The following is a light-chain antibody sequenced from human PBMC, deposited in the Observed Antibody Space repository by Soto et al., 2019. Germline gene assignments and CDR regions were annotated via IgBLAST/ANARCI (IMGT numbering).Light chain of an antibody. J-gene: IGLJ1*01. Sequence: QSVLTQPASVSGSPGQSITISCTGTSSDVGGYNLVYWYQQQPDKAPKLMIFDGNLRPSGVSKRYSGSKFGNTASLTISGLQAENEGDYYCCSYAGSSTLVFGTGTKLTVL. CDR3: CSYAGSSTLV. V-gene: IGLV2-23*01. CDR2: DGN. CDR1: SSDVGGYNL.